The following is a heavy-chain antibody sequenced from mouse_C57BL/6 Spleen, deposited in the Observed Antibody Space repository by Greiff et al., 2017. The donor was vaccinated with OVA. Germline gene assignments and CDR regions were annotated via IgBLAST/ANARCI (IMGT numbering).Heavy chain of an antibody. Sequence: EVMLVESGGGLVQPGASLRLSCVASGFTFSNYWMNWVRQSPEKGLEWVAQIRLKSDNYATHYAESVKGRFTISRDDSKSSVYLQMNNLRAEDTGIYYCTRNYYGCAYWGQGTLVTVSA. D-gene: IGHD1-2*01. J-gene: IGHJ3*01. V-gene: IGHV6-3*01. CDR3: TRNYYGCAY. CDR2: IRLKSDNYAT. CDR1: GFTFSNYW.